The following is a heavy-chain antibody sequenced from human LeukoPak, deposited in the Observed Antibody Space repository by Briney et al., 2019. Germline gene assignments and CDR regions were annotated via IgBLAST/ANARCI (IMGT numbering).Heavy chain of an antibody. CDR3: ARDDLATMVRGAISGY. Sequence: GGSLRLSCAASGFTFSSYWMSWVRQAPGKGLEWVANIKQDGSEKYYVDSAKGRFTISRDNAKNSLYLQMNSLRAEDTAVYYCARDDLATMVRGAISGYWGQGTLVTVSS. J-gene: IGHJ4*02. D-gene: IGHD3-10*01. CDR2: IKQDGSEK. V-gene: IGHV3-7*01. CDR1: GFTFSSYW.